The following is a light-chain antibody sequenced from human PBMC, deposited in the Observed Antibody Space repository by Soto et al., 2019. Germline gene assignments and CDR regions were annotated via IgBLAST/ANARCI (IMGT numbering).Light chain of an antibody. J-gene: IGLJ2*01. Sequence: QSVLTQQPSVSGAPGQRVNISCTGSSSNIGAGIDVHWYQKFPGTAPKLLIYANTNRPSGVPDRFSGSKSGTSASLAITGLQAEDEADDYCQSYDNSLSGPVFGGGTKLTVL. CDR2: ANT. CDR1: SSNIGAGID. CDR3: QSYDNSLSGPV. V-gene: IGLV1-40*01.